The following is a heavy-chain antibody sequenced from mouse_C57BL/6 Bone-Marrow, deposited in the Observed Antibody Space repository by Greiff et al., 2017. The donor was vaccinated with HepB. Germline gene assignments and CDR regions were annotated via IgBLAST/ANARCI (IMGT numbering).Heavy chain of an antibody. Sequence: QVQLQQPGAELVRPGSSVKLSCKASGYTFTSYWMDWVKQRPGQGLEWIGNIYPSDSETHYNQKFKDKATLTVDKSSSTAYMQLSRLTSEDSAFYSCARMITDYFDYWAQGTTLTVSS. J-gene: IGHJ2*01. CDR2: IYPSDSET. CDR1: GYTFTSYW. D-gene: IGHD2-4*01. CDR3: ARMITDYFDY. V-gene: IGHV1-61*01.